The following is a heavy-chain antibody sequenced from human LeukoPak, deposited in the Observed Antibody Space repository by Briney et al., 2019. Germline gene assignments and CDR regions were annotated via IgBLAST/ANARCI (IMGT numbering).Heavy chain of an antibody. CDR3: TRDSLPIPFGGWHDY. J-gene: IGHJ4*02. V-gene: IGHV3-49*04. Sequence: PGGSLRLSCTASGFTFGDYAMSWVRQAPGKGLEWVGFIRSKAYGGTTEYAASVKGRFTISRDDSNSIAYLQMNSLKTEDTAVYYCTRDSLPIPFGGWHDYWCQGTLVTVSS. CDR2: IRSKAYGGTT. D-gene: IGHD6-19*01. CDR1: GFTFGDYA.